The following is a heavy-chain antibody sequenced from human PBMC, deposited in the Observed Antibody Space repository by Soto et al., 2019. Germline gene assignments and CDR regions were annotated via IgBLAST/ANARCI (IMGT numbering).Heavy chain of an antibody. V-gene: IGHV4-31*11. J-gene: IGHJ4*02. CDR2: IYYSGST. CDR3: ARAKTGYDYIWGSYRLYYFDY. CDR1: GGSFSGYY. Sequence: SETLSLTCAVYGGSFSGYYWSWIRQHPGKGLEWIGYIYYSGSTYYNPSLKSRVTISVDTSKNQFSLKLSSVTAADTAVYYCARAKTGYDYIWGSYRLYYFDYWGQGTLVTVSS. D-gene: IGHD3-16*02.